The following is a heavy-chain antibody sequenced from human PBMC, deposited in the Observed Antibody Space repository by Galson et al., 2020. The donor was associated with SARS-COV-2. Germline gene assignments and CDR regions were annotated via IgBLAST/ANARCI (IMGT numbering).Heavy chain of an antibody. CDR2: SRNKASSYTT. CDR3: ARGGGYNCHDY. Sequence: GGSLRLSCAVSGFSFSDQYMDWVRQTPGKGLEWVGRSRNKASSYTTEYAAAVKGRFTISRDDSRNSLYLQMNSLKTEDTAVYYCARGGGYNCHDYWGQGTLVTVSS. CDR1: GFSFSDQY. J-gene: IGHJ4*02. D-gene: IGHD5-12*01. V-gene: IGHV3-72*01.